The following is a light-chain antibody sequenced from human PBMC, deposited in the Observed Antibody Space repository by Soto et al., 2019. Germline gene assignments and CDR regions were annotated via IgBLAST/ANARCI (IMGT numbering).Light chain of an antibody. V-gene: IGKV3-20*01. J-gene: IGKJ3*01. CDR3: QQYGSSPFT. Sequence: EIVLTQSPDTLSISPGERAILSCRASQRVTSTYIAWYQQKPGQAPRLLIYAASTRAADIPDRFSGGGSGTDFRLAISRLESEDFAVYFCQQYGSSPFTCGPGTKVDLK. CDR1: QRVTSTY. CDR2: AAS.